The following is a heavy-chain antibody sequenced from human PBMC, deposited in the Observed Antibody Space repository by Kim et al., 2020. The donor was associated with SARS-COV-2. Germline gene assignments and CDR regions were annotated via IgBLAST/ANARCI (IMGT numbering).Heavy chain of an antibody. V-gene: IGHV3-48*02. CDR3: ARGDILTGAYGLDV. Sequence: ADSVKGRFIISRDNAKNSLYLQMNSLSDEDSAIYFCARGDILTGAYGLDVWGQGTTVIVSS. D-gene: IGHD3-9*01. J-gene: IGHJ6*02.